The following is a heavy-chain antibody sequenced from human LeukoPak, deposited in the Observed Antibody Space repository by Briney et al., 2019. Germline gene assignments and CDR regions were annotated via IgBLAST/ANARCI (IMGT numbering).Heavy chain of an antibody. J-gene: IGHJ6*02. Sequence: ASVKVSCKASGCTFTGYYMHWVRQAPGQGLEWMGWINPNSGGTNYAQKFQGWVTMTRDTSISTAYMELSRLRSEDTAVYYCARLPLRSIAVGYYGMDVWGQGTTVTVSS. D-gene: IGHD6-6*01. V-gene: IGHV1-2*04. CDR2: INPNSGGT. CDR1: GCTFTGYY. CDR3: ARLPLRSIAVGYYGMDV.